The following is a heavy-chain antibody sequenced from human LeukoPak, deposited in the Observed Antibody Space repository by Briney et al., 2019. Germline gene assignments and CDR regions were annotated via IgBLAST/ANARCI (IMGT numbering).Heavy chain of an antibody. CDR2: IYYSGST. V-gene: IGHV4-59*12. J-gene: IGHJ5*02. CDR3: ARVGGMVRGRNWFDP. Sequence: SETLSLTCTVSGGSISSYYWSWIRQPPGKGLEWIGYIYYSGSTNYNPSLKSRVTISVDTSKNQFSLKLSSVTAADTAVYYCARVGGMVRGRNWFDPWGQGTLVTVSS. D-gene: IGHD3-10*01. CDR1: GGSISSYY.